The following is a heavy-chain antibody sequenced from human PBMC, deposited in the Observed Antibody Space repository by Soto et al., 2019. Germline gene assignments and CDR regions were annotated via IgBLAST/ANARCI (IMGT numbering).Heavy chain of an antibody. CDR2: IYYSGST. J-gene: IGHJ5*02. CDR1: GGSISSSSYY. D-gene: IGHD2-8*01. Sequence: PSETLSLTCTVSGGSISSSSYYWGWIRQPPGKGLEWIGSIYYSGSTYYNPSLKSRVTISVDTSKNQFSLKLSSVTAADTAVYYCARLVYRRLGDDWFDPWGQGTLVTVSS. CDR3: ARLVYRRLGDDWFDP. V-gene: IGHV4-39*01.